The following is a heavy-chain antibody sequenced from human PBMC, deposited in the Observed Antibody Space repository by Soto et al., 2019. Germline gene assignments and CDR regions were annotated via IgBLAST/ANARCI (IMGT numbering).Heavy chain of an antibody. J-gene: IGHJ4*02. CDR3: GRSEYSYGYFDY. D-gene: IGHD5-18*01. CDR1: GGSISSYY. Sequence: SETLSLTCTVSGGSISSYYWSWIRQPPGKGLEWIGYIYYRGSTNYNPSLKSRVTISVDTSKNQFSLKLSSVTAADTAGYYCGRSEYSYGYFDYWGQGTLVTVSS. V-gene: IGHV4-59*08. CDR2: IYYRGST.